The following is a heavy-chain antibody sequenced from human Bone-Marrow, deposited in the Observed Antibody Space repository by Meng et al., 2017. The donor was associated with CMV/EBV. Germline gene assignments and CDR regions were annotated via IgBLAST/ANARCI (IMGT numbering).Heavy chain of an antibody. CDR2: INPNSGGT. CDR1: GYTFTGYC. D-gene: IGHD3-3*01. J-gene: IGHJ4*02. Sequence: ASVKVSCKASGYTFTGYCMHWVRQAPGQGLEWMGWINPNSGGTNYAQKFQGRVTMTRDTAISTAYMELSRLRSDDTAVYYCARVSGLTNLFDYWGQGTLVTVSS. CDR3: ARVSGLTNLFDY. V-gene: IGHV1-2*02.